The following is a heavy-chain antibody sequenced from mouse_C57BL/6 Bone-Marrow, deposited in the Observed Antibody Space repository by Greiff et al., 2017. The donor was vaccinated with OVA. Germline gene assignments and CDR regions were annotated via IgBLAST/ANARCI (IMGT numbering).Heavy chain of an antibody. J-gene: IGHJ4*01. CDR1: GYTFTSYW. V-gene: IGHV1-55*01. CDR3: ARRYYYAIDD. Sequence: VQLQQSGAELVKPGASVKMSCKASGYTFTSYWITWVKQRPGQGLEWIGDIYPGSGSTNYNEKFKSKATLTVDTSSSTAYMQLSSLTSEDSAVYCCARRYYYAIDDWGQGTSVTVSS. CDR2: IYPGSGST.